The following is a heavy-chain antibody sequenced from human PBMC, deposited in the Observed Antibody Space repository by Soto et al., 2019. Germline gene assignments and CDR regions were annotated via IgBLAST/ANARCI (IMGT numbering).Heavy chain of an antibody. D-gene: IGHD1-1*01. J-gene: IGHJ3*01. V-gene: IGHV3-53*01. CDR3: ASWHEREHAYDV. CDR2: LYDVDGT. CDR1: GLTVSCKQY. Sequence: DVQLVESGGGLIQPGESLRLSCAAFGLTVSCKQYVAWVRQAPGKGLEWVSSLYDVDGTYYADSVKGRFTTSRDSSTTTVYLQMNGLRPADTAVYYCASWHEREHAYDVWGQGTTVTVSS.